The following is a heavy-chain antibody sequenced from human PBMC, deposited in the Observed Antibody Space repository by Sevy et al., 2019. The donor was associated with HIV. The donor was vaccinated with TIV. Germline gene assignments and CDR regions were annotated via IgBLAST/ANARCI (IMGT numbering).Heavy chain of an antibody. V-gene: IGHV1-24*01. D-gene: IGHD3-22*01. CDR3: ATTEDYYDSSGSPFDF. Sequence: ASVKVSCKVSGYTLSELSMHWVRQAPGKGLEWMGSFDHEDGEILYAQKLQGRITMTEDTSTDTAYMELSSLRSEDTADYYCATTEDYYDSSGSPFDFWGQGTLVTVSS. CDR2: FDHEDGEI. CDR1: GYTLSELS. J-gene: IGHJ4*02.